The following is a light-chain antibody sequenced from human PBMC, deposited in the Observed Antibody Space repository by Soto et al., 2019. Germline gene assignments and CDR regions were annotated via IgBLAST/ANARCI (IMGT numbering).Light chain of an antibody. Sequence: AIRMTQSPSSFSASTGDRVTITCRASQGISSYLAWYQQKPGKAPKLLIYAASTLQSAVPSRFSGSGSGTDFTLTISCLQSEDFATYYCHQYYSYPLTFGQGTRLEIK. CDR3: HQYYSYPLT. CDR1: QGISSY. V-gene: IGKV1-8*01. J-gene: IGKJ5*01. CDR2: AAS.